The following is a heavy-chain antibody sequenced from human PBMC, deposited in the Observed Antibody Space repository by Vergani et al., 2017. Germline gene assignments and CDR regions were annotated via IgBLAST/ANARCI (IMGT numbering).Heavy chain of an antibody. CDR1: GGSISSYY. D-gene: IGHD4-17*01. J-gene: IGHJ3*02. CDR3: ARDTPSSTTVTSHDAFDI. Sequence: QVQLQESGPGLVKPSETLSLTCTVSGGSISSYYWSWIRQPPGKGLEWIGYIYYSGSTNYNPSLKSRVTISVDTSKNQFSRKLSSVTAADTAVYYCARDTPSSTTVTSHDAFDIWGQGTMVTVSS. V-gene: IGHV4-59*01. CDR2: IYYSGST.